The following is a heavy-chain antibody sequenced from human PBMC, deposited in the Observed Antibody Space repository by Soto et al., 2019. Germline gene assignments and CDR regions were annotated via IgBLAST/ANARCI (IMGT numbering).Heavy chain of an antibody. Sequence: QVQLVQSGAEVKKPGASVKVSCKASGYTFTDYYMHWVRQAPGQGVEWMGWNNPNSGDTRYAQHFQGRVAMTRDTSDSTVYMDLNSLRSDDTALYYCTRASTVAGGLSNSLPNDYWGQGTLVTVSS. CDR3: TRASTVAGGLSNSLPNDY. CDR2: NNPNSGDT. J-gene: IGHJ4*02. D-gene: IGHD6-19*01. V-gene: IGHV1-2*02. CDR1: GYTFTDYY.